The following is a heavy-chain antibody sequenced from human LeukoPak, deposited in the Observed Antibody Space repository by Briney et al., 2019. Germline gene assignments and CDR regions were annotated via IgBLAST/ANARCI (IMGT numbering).Heavy chain of an antibody. Sequence: GGSLRLSCAASGFTFDDYGMSWVRQAPGKGLEWVFGINWNGGSTGYADSVKGRFTISRDNAKNSLYLQMNSLRAEDTAVYYCARLTGDNAFDIWGQGTMVTVSS. CDR2: INWNGGST. J-gene: IGHJ3*02. V-gene: IGHV3-20*04. CDR1: GFTFDDYG. D-gene: IGHD7-27*01. CDR3: ARLTGDNAFDI.